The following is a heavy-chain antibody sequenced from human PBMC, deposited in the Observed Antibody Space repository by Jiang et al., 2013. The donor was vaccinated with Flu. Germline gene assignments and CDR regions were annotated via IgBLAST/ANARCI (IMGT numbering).Heavy chain of an antibody. V-gene: IGHV6-1*01. CDR2: TYYRSKWYN. J-gene: IGHJ4*02. Sequence: QTLSLTCAISGDSVSSNSAAWNWIRQSPSRGLEWPGRTYYRSKWYNDYAVSVKSRITINPDTSKNQFPLQLNSVTPEDTAVYYCARAGPDWDYVWGSYRYTHFDYWGQGTLVTVSS. CDR3: ARAGPDWDYVWGSYRYTHFDY. D-gene: IGHD3-16*02. CDR1: GDSVSSNSAA.